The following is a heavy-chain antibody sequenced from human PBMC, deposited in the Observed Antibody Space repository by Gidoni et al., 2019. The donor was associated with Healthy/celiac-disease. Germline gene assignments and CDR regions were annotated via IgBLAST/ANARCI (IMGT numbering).Heavy chain of an antibody. CDR2: ISGSGGST. Sequence: EVQLLESGGGLVQPGGSLRLSCAASGFTFSSYAMSWVRQAPGKGLEWVSAISGSGGSTYYADSVKGRFTISRDNSKNTLYLQMNSLRAEDTAVYYCAKDTLMWELDSFDAFDIWGQGTMVTVSS. V-gene: IGHV3-23*01. CDR3: AKDTLMWELDSFDAFDI. CDR1: GFTFSSYA. D-gene: IGHD1-26*01. J-gene: IGHJ3*02.